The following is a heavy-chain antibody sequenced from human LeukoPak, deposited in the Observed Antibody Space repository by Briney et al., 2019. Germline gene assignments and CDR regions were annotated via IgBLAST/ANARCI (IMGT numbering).Heavy chain of an antibody. V-gene: IGHV3-23*01. Sequence: GGSLRLSCTVSGFTVSSDSMSWIRQAPGKGLEWVSAISGSGGSTYCADSVKGRFTISRDNSKNTLYLQMNSLRAEDTAVYYCARGPGSYYFDYWGQGTLVTVSS. CDR1: GFTVSSDS. D-gene: IGHD1-26*01. CDR2: ISGSGGST. J-gene: IGHJ4*02. CDR3: ARGPGSYYFDY.